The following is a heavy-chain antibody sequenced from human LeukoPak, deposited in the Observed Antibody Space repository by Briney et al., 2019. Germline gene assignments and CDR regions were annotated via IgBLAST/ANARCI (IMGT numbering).Heavy chain of an antibody. CDR2: IYYSGST. J-gene: IGHJ3*02. Sequence: SQTLSLTCTVSGGSISSGGYYWSWLRQHPGKGLEWLGYIYYSGSTYYNPSLKSRVTISVDTSKNQFSLKLSSVTAADTAVYYCAREQLLYPFNAFDIWGQGTMVTVSS. CDR3: AREQLLYPFNAFDI. V-gene: IGHV4-31*03. D-gene: IGHD2-2*02. CDR1: GGSISSGGYY.